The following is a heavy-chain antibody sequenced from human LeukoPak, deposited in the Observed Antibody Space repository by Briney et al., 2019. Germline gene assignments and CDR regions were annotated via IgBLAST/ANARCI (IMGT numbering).Heavy chain of an antibody. V-gene: IGHV3-33*01. Sequence: GGSLRLSCAASGFAFSSYGMHWVRQAPGKGLEWVAVIWYDGSNKYYADSVKGRFTISRGNSKNTLYLQMNSLRAEDTAVYYCARDQGAGSGCPDYWGQGTLVTVSS. J-gene: IGHJ4*02. CDR2: IWYDGSNK. CDR3: ARDQGAGSGCPDY. D-gene: IGHD6-19*01. CDR1: GFAFSSYG.